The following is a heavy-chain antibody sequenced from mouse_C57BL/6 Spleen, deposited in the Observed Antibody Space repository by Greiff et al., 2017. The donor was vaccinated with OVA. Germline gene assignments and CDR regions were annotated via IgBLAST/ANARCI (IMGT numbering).Heavy chain of an antibody. D-gene: IGHD4-1*01. J-gene: IGHJ3*01. CDR3: ARGLDPAGTRGFAY. V-gene: IGHV1-55*01. CDR2: IYPGSGST. CDR1: GYTFTSYW. Sequence: QVQLKQPGAELVKPGASVKMSCKASGYTFTSYWITWVKQRPGQGLEWIGDIYPGSGSTNYNEKFKSKATLTVDTSSSTAYMQLSSLTSEDSAVYYCARGLDPAGTRGFAYWGQGTLVTVSA.